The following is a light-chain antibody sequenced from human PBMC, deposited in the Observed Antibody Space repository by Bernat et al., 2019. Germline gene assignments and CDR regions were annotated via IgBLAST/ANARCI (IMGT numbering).Light chain of an antibody. Sequence: QSALTQPASVSGSPGQSITISCTGTSSDVWSYKLVSWYQQHAGKAPKLMIYEGSKRPSGVSNRFSGSKSGNTASLTISGLQAEDEADYYCCSYAGSSTFYVFGTGTKVTVL. J-gene: IGLJ1*01. CDR2: EGS. V-gene: IGLV2-23*01. CDR3: CSYAGSSTFYV. CDR1: SSDVWSYKL.